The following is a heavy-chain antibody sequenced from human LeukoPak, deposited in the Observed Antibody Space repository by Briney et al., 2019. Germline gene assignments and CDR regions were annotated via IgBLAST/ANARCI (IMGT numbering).Heavy chain of an antibody. Sequence: GGSLRLSCAASGFTFSSYRMNWVRQAPGKGLEWVSYISSSSSTIYYADSVKGRFTISRDNAKNSLYLQMASLRAEDTAVYYCARTSVAAAISPYYFDYWGQGTLVTVSS. CDR2: ISSSSSTI. CDR3: ARTSVAAAISPYYFDY. D-gene: IGHD2-2*02. J-gene: IGHJ4*02. V-gene: IGHV3-48*01. CDR1: GFTFSSYR.